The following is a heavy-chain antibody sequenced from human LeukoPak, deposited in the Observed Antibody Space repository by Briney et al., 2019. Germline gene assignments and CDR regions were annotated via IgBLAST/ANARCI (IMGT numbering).Heavy chain of an antibody. CDR3: AKHAKFYYDSSGYLDY. Sequence: PGGSPRLSCAASGFTFSSYAMSWVRQAPGKGLEWVSAISTTGGSTDYADSVKGRFTISRDNSKNTLYLQMNSLRAEDTAVYYCAKHAKFYYDSSGYLDYWGQGTLVTVSS. V-gene: IGHV3-23*01. J-gene: IGHJ4*02. D-gene: IGHD3-22*01. CDR1: GFTFSSYA. CDR2: ISTTGGST.